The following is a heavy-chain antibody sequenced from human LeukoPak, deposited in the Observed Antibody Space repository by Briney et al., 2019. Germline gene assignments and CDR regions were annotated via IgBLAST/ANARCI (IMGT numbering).Heavy chain of an antibody. J-gene: IGHJ4*02. CDR1: GFTFSDYY. CDR3: AKDGTNWNYGSPYYFDY. Sequence: GGSLRLSCAASGFTFSDYYMSWIRQAPGKALEWVSYVSSGSSTIYYADSVKGRFTVSRDNAKNSLYLQMNSLRAEDMALYYCAKDGTNWNYGSPYYFDYWGQGTLVTVSS. V-gene: IGHV3-11*01. D-gene: IGHD1-7*01. CDR2: VSSGSSTI.